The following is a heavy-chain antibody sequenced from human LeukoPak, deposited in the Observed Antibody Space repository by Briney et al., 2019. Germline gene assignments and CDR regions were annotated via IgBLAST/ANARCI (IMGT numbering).Heavy chain of an antibody. CDR3: AKVLLRALDYMDV. J-gene: IGHJ6*03. CDR2: ISGSGGST. V-gene: IGHV3-23*01. Sequence: GGSLRLSCAASGFTFSSYGMNWVRQAPGKGLEWVSAISGSGGSTYYADSVKGRFTISRDNSKSTLYLQMNNLRADDTAVYYCAKVLLRALDYMDVWGKGTTVTVSS. D-gene: IGHD2-15*01. CDR1: GFTFSSYG.